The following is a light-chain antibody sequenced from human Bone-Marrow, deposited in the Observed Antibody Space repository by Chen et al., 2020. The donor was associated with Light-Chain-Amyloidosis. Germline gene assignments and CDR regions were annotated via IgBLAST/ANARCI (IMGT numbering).Light chain of an antibody. CDR2: KDN. CDR1: ALPKQY. J-gene: IGLJ3*02. V-gene: IGLV3-25*03. CDR3: QSTDSTATYGV. Sequence: SYELTQPPSVSVPPGQTARITCSGDALPKQYVYWFQQQPGQAPVLVMYKDNERPSGIPERFSGSSSGTTVTLTISRVQTEDEADYYCQSTDSTATYGVFGGGTQLTVL.